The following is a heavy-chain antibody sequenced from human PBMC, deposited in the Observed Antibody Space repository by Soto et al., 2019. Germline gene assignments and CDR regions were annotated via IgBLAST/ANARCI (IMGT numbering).Heavy chain of an antibody. J-gene: IGHJ4*02. CDR2: VYYTGST. CDR3: ARGRTVRNYADDSSDYFYFFDY. CDR1: GDSISTFY. V-gene: IGHV4-59*01. D-gene: IGHD3-22*01. Sequence: XETLSLTCTVSGDSISTFYWGWMRQSPGRELDWIGYVYYTGSTNYNPSLKSRVTISVDRSKNQFSLKLTSANAADTAVYYCARGRTVRNYADDSSDYFYFFDYWGQGPQVTVSS.